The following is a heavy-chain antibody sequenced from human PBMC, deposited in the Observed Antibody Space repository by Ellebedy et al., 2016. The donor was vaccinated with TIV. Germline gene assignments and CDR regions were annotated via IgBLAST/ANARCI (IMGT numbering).Heavy chain of an antibody. J-gene: IGHJ4*02. Sequence: PGGSLRLSCSASGFTVSNNYMSWVRQAPGQGLEWVSIIYGFGNTYYADSVKGRFTISRDNSKNTLYLQMNSLRAEDTAVYYCARGPSYYDSSGYFAYWGQGTLVTVSS. V-gene: IGHV3-53*01. CDR2: IYGFGNT. CDR1: GFTVSNNY. CDR3: ARGPSYYDSSGYFAY. D-gene: IGHD3-22*01.